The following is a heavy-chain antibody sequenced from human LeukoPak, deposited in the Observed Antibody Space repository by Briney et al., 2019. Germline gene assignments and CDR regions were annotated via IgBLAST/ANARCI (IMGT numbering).Heavy chain of an antibody. D-gene: IGHD2-2*01. CDR1: EFTFSSYS. CDR3: AKAPGGYCSSTSCYGDYYYGMDV. J-gene: IGHJ6*02. V-gene: IGHV3-48*01. CDR2: ITNSGNSK. Sequence: GGSLRLSCAASEFTFSSYSMNWVRQAPGKGLEWVSYITNSGNSKSYADSVKGRFTISRDNSKNTLYLQMNSLRAEDTAVYYCAKAPGGYCSSTSCYGDYYYGMDVWGQGTTVTVSS.